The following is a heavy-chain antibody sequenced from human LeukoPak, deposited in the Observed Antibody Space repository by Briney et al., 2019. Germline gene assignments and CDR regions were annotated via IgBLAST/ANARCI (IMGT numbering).Heavy chain of an antibody. D-gene: IGHD6-19*01. J-gene: IGHJ5*02. CDR2: INPNSGGT. Sequence: GASVKVSCKASGYTFTGYYMHWVRQAPGQGLEWMGWINPNSGGTNYAQKFQGRVTMTRDTSISTAYMELSRLRSDDAAVYYCARAGSVAVAGNTINWFDPWGQGTLVTVSS. V-gene: IGHV1-2*02. CDR1: GYTFTGYY. CDR3: ARAGSVAVAGNTINWFDP.